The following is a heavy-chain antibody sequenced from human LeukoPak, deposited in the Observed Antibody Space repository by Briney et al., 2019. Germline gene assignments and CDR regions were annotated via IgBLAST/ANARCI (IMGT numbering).Heavy chain of an antibody. CDR1: GFTFSRYA. Sequence: PGGSLRLSCAASGFTFSRYAMSWVRQAPGKGLEWVSAISGSGGSTYYADSVKGRFTISRDNSKNTLYLQMNSLRAEDTAVYYCAKGAGYDYVWGSYRYTGGGAFDIWGQGTMVTVSS. CDR3: AKGAGYDYVWGSYRYTGGGAFDI. D-gene: IGHD3-16*02. V-gene: IGHV3-23*01. CDR2: ISGSGGST. J-gene: IGHJ3*02.